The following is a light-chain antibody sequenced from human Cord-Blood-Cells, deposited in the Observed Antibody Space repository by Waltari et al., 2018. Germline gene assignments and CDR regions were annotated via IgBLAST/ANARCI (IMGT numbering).Light chain of an antibody. CDR1: SSNIGSNY. J-gene: IGLJ3*02. CDR3: AAWDDSLSGSWV. Sequence: QSVLTQPPSASGTPGQRVTISCSGSSSNIGSNYVYWYQQLPGTAPKLLIYRNNQRPSGVPDRFSGSNSGTSASLAISGLRSEDEADYYCAAWDDSLSGSWVFGGGTKLTVL. V-gene: IGLV1-47*01. CDR2: RNN.